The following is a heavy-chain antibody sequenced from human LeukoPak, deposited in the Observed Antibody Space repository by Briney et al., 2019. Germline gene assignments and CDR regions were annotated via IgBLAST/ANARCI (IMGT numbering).Heavy chain of an antibody. CDR2: IYYSGST. CDR3: ARHAGYSSGWLP. J-gene: IGHJ2*01. CDR1: GGSISSSSYY. D-gene: IGHD6-19*01. Sequence: PSETLSLTCTVSGGSISSSSYYWGWIRQPPGKGLEWIGSIYYSGSTNYNPSLKSRVTISVDTSKNQFSLKLSSVTAADTAVYYCARHAGYSSGWLPWGRGTLVTVSS. V-gene: IGHV4-39*01.